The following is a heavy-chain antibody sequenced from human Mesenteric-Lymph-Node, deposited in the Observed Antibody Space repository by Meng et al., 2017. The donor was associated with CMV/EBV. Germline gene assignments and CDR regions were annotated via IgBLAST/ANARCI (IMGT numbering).Heavy chain of an antibody. J-gene: IGHJ6*02. CDR1: GFTFSSYE. CDR3: VRDGGNYNFWSGSYYNYYFGLDV. D-gene: IGHD3-3*01. Sequence: GGSLRLSCAASGFTFSSYEMNWVRQAPGKGLEWVSYISTSGSVISYADSVKGRFTISRDNAKNSLDLQMDSLRAEDTAVYYCVRDGGNYNFWSGSYYNYYFGLDVWGQGTTVTVSS. CDR2: ISTSGSVI. V-gene: IGHV3-48*03.